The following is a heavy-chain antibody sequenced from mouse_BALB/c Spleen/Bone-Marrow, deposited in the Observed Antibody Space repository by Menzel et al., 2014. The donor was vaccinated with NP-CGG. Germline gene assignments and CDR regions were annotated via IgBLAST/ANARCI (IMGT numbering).Heavy chain of an antibody. CDR3: ARIAHITTVVATRYYFDY. CDR2: IWWDDVK. D-gene: IGHD1-1*01. J-gene: IGHJ2*01. Sequence: QVQLKQSGPGILQPSQTLSLTCSFSGFSLSTSGMGVGWIRQPSGKGLEWLAHIWWDDVKRYNPALKSRLTISRDTSSRQVFHKIASVDTADTATYYCARIAHITTVVATRYYFDYWGQGTIFTVSS. V-gene: IGHV8-8*01. CDR1: GFSLSTSGMG.